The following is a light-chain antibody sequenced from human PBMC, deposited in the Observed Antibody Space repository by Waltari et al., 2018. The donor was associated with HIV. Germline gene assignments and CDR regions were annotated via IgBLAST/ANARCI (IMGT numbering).Light chain of an antibody. CDR1: SSDVGGYYY. J-gene: IGLJ2*01. Sequence: QSALTQPPSASGSPGQSVTISCTGTSSDVGGYYYVSWYQQNPGKAPKLMIYEASKRPAGVPDRFSGSKSGNTASLTVSGLQAEDDADYYCNSYAGSNNVVFGGGTKVTVL. V-gene: IGLV2-8*01. CDR2: EAS. CDR3: NSYAGSNNVV.